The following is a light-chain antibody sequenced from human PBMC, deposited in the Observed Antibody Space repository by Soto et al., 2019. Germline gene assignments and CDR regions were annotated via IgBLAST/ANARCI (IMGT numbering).Light chain of an antibody. J-gene: IGKJ3*01. CDR1: QSVSSSS. Sequence: EIVLTQSPGTLSLSPGQRATLSCRASQSVSSSSLAWYQHKPGQAPRLLIYGASSRATGIPDRFSGSGSGADFTLTISRLEPEDFAVYDCQQYGISPTFGRGTKVDIK. CDR2: GAS. CDR3: QQYGISPT. V-gene: IGKV3-20*01.